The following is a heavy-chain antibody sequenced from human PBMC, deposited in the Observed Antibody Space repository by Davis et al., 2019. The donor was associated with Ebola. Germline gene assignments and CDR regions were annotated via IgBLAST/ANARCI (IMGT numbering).Heavy chain of an antibody. CDR1: GFTFSSYW. D-gene: IGHD3-10*01. CDR3: ATSESSGREGSFDS. Sequence: GGSLRLSYAASGFTFSSYWMSWVRVTPGKGPEWVANMNQDGTHIQYVDSVKGRFTISRDNAKNSLYLQMSSLRAEDTAVYYCATSESSGREGSFDSWGQGTLVTVSS. CDR2: MNQDGTHI. V-gene: IGHV3-7*01. J-gene: IGHJ4*02.